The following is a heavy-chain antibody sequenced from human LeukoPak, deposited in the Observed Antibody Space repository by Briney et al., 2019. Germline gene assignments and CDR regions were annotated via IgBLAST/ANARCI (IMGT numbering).Heavy chain of an antibody. CDR3: AKEGGEYGAFGY. Sequence: GGSLRLSCAASGFTFSSYAMTWVRQAPGKGLEWVSVINGGGGSTFYADSVKGRFTISRDNSKNTLYLQMNSLRAEDTAVYYCAKEGGEYGAFGYWGQGTLVTVSS. CDR2: INGGGGST. D-gene: IGHD3-10*01. CDR1: GFTFSSYA. V-gene: IGHV3-23*01. J-gene: IGHJ4*02.